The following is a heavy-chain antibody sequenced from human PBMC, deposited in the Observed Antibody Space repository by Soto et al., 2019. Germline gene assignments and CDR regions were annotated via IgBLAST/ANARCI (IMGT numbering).Heavy chain of an antibody. CDR1: GFTFSSYA. CDR3: ARDRGGGGSGPRGVFDY. D-gene: IGHD2-15*01. Sequence: QVQLVESGGGVVQPGRSLRLSCAASGFTFSSYAMHWVRQAPGKGLEWVAVISYDGSNKYYADSVKGRFTISRDNSKNXLYLQMNSLSAEETAVYYWARDRGGGGSGPRGVFDYWGQGTLVTVSS. V-gene: IGHV3-30-3*01. CDR2: ISYDGSNK. J-gene: IGHJ4*02.